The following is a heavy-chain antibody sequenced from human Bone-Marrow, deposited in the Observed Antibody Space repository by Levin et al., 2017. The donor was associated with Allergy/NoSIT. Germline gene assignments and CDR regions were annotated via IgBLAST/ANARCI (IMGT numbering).Heavy chain of an antibody. Sequence: GESLKISCAASGFTFSSYGMHWVRQAPGKGLEWVAVISYDGSNKYYADSVKGRFTISRDNSKNTLYLQMNSLRAEDTAVYYCAKSAGDGSGWYEDLDYWGQGTLVTVSS. J-gene: IGHJ4*02. CDR3: AKSAGDGSGWYEDLDY. V-gene: IGHV3-30*18. CDR1: GFTFSSYG. CDR2: ISYDGSNK. D-gene: IGHD6-19*01.